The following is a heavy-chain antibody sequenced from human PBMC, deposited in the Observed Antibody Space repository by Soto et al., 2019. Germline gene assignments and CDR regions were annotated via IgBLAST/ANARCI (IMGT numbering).Heavy chain of an antibody. CDR1: VYSFDNYW. D-gene: IGHD4-17*01. CDR2: IYPGDSDR. Sequence: GESLKISCKGSVYSFDNYWIGWVRQMPGKGLEWMAIIYPGDSDRRYSPSFQGQVTISADHSISTAYLQWSSLKASDTANYYCVRYRSRDYSYGMDVWGQGTTVTVSS. J-gene: IGHJ6*02. CDR3: VRYRSRDYSYGMDV. V-gene: IGHV5-51*01.